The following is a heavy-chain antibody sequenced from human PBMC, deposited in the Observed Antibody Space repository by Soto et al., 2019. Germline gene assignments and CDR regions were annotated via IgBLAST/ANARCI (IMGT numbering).Heavy chain of an antibody. D-gene: IGHD3-9*01. CDR1: GYTFTSYA. Sequence: AAVKVSCKASGYTFTSYAMHWVRQAPGQRLEWMGWINAGNGNTKYSQKFQGRVTITRDTSASTAYMELSSLRSEDTAVYYCARVKLRYFDWLSPTKEYYFDYWGQGTLVTVSS. CDR2: INAGNGNT. V-gene: IGHV1-3*01. CDR3: ARVKLRYFDWLSPTKEYYFDY. J-gene: IGHJ4*02.